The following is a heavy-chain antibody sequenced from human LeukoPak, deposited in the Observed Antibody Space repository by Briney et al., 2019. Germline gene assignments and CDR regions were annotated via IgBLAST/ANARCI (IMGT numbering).Heavy chain of an antibody. V-gene: IGHV3-21*01. Sequence: PGGSLRLSCAVSGFTFTNYNMNWVRQAPGKGLEWVASIHSSSGSIYYADSLKGRFTISRDNAKNSLYLQMNSLRAEDTAVYYCARDLAWDAFDIWGQGTMVTVSS. CDR1: GFTFTNYN. CDR3: ARDLAWDAFDI. J-gene: IGHJ3*02. CDR2: IHSSSGSI.